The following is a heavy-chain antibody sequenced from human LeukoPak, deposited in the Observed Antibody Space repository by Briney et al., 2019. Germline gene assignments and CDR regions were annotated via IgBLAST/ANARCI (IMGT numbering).Heavy chain of an antibody. Sequence: PTGRSLRLSCAASGFTFSSYGMHWVRQAPGRGLEWVAVISYDGSNKYYADSVKGRFTISRDNSKNTLYLQMNSLRAEDTAVYYCARIASYSSSEGLDYWSQGTLVTVSS. D-gene: IGHD6-13*01. J-gene: IGHJ4*02. V-gene: IGHV3-30*03. CDR3: ARIASYSSSEGLDY. CDR2: ISYDGSNK. CDR1: GFTFSSYG.